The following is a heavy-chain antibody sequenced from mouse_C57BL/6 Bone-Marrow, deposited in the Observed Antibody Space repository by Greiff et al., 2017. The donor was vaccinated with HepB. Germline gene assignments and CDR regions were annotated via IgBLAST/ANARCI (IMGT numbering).Heavy chain of an antibody. J-gene: IGHJ1*03. D-gene: IGHD1-1*01. CDR2: IRLKSDNYAT. Sequence: DVMLVESGGGLVQPGGSMKLSCVASGFTFSNYWMNWVRQSPEKGLEWVAQIRLKSDNYATHYAESVKGRFTISRDDSKSSVYLQMNNLRAEDTGIYYCTGATPRYFDVWGTGTTVTVSS. CDR1: GFTFSNYW. CDR3: TGATPRYFDV. V-gene: IGHV6-3*01.